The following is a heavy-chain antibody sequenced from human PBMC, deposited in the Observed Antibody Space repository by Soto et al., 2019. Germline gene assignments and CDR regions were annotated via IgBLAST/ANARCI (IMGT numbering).Heavy chain of an antibody. CDR2: ISSSSSYI. CDR1: VFTFSSYS. Sequence: PGGSLRLSGAASVFTFSSYSMNWVRQAPGKGLEWVSSISSSSSYIYYADSVKGRFTISRDNAKNSLYLQMNSLRAEDTAVYYCARDRWFGDGTNYGMDVWGQGTTVTVSS. D-gene: IGHD3-10*01. V-gene: IGHV3-21*01. J-gene: IGHJ6*02. CDR3: ARDRWFGDGTNYGMDV.